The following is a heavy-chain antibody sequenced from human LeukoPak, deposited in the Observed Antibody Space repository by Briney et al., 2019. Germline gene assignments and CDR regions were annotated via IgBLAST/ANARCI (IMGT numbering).Heavy chain of an antibody. D-gene: IGHD6-19*01. J-gene: IGHJ4*02. Sequence: PGGSLRLSCAASGFTFDDYAMHWVRHAPGKGLEWVSGISWNSGSIGYADSVKGRFTISRDNAKSSLYLQMNSLRAEDTALYYCAGIAVDYFDYWGQGTLVTVSS. CDR1: GFTFDDYA. CDR2: ISWNSGSI. V-gene: IGHV3-9*01. CDR3: AGIAVDYFDY.